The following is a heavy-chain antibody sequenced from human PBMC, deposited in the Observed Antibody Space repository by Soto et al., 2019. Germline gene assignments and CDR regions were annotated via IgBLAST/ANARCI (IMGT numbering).Heavy chain of an antibody. V-gene: IGHV4-4*02. CDR3: ASAGGGEDY. J-gene: IGHJ4*02. D-gene: IGHD3-16*01. CDR1: GGSIISSHW. CDR2: IYHCGST. Sequence: QVQLQESGPGLVKPSGTLSLTCAVSGGSIISSHWWSWVRQPPGKGLEWIGAIYHCGSTNYNPARKGRVTLSVDKPTNPASLRMSFVTGTDTGVFYCASAGGGEDYWGQGTLVTVSS.